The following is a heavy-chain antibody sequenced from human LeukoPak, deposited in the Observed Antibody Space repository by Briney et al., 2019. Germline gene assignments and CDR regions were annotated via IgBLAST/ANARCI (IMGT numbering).Heavy chain of an antibody. D-gene: IGHD3-10*01. V-gene: IGHV3-23*01. Sequence: PGGSLRLSCAASGFTFSSYAMSWVRQAPGKGLEWVSAISGSGGSTYYADSVKGRFTISRDNSKNTLYLQMNSLRAEDTAVYYCAKDRWEGSGSYYNSQAVQADMDVWGQGTTVTVSS. CDR2: ISGSGGST. J-gene: IGHJ6*02. CDR1: GFTFSSYA. CDR3: AKDRWEGSGSYYNSQAVQADMDV.